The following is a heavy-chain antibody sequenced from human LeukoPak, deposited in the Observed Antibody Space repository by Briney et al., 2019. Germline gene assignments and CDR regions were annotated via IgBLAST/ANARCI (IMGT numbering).Heavy chain of an antibody. CDR1: GFTFSSYA. CDR3: AKDSYSGSYYDY. CDR2: ISGSGGST. D-gene: IGHD1-26*01. Sequence: GGSLRLSCAASGFTFSSYAMSWVRQAPGKGLEWVSAISGSGGSTYYADSVKGRFTISRDNSKNTLYLQMNSLRAEDSAVYYCAKDSYSGSYYDYWGQGTLVTVSS. J-gene: IGHJ4*02. V-gene: IGHV3-23*01.